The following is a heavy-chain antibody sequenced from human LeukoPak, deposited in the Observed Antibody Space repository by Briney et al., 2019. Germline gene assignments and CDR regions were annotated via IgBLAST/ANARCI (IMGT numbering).Heavy chain of an antibody. CDR1: GFTFSNYW. J-gene: IGHJ4*01. D-gene: IGHD3-3*01. V-gene: IGHV3-7*01. CDR3: ARDWNGRDYDTCL. CDR2: IKQDGSEE. Sequence: GGSLRLSCVGSGFTFSNYWMSWVRQAPGKGLEWVGNIKQDGSEENHVDSVKGRFTISRDNAENSVYLQMNSLRAEDTAVYYCARDWNGRDYDTCLWGDGAQVTVSS.